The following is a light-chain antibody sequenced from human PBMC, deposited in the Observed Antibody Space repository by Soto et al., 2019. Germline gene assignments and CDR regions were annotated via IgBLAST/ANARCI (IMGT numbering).Light chain of an antibody. J-gene: IGLJ1*01. Sequence: QSALNQPRSVSGSPGQSVTISCTGTSSDVGGYNYVSWYQQHPGKAPKLMIYDVSQRPSGVPDRFSGSKSGNTASLTISGLQSEDEADYYCCSYAGSYTYVFGTGTKVTVL. CDR1: SSDVGGYNY. CDR2: DVS. V-gene: IGLV2-11*01. CDR3: CSYAGSYTYV.